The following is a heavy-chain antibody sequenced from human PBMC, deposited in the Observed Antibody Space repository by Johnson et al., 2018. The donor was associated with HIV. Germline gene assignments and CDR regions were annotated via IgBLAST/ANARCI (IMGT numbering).Heavy chain of an antibody. V-gene: IGHV3-23*04. D-gene: IGHD1-26*01. J-gene: IGHJ3*02. CDR1: GFTFSDHA. Sequence: VQLVESGGGVVQPGRSLRLSCAGSGFTFSDHAMGWVRQAPGKGLEWVAGISGSGGSTYYADSVKGRLPISRDSTKNTLYLQMNSMRAEDTSVYFCAKDGMGGNYWYAFDIWGQGTMVTVSS. CDR2: ISGSGGST. CDR3: AKDGMGGNYWYAFDI.